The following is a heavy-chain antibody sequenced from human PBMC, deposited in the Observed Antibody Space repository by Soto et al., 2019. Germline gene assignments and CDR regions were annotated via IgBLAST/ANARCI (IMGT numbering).Heavy chain of an antibody. D-gene: IGHD3-22*01. J-gene: IGHJ4*02. CDR3: ARVRLTMIVVPFGVY. CDR1: GYTFTSYG. Sequence: QVQLVQSGAEVKKPGASVKVSCKASGYTFTSYGISWVRQAPGQGLEWMGWINTYDGNTNYAQKFQGRVTMTTDTSTSTAYMELRSLRTDDTAVYFCARVRLTMIVVPFGVYWGQVTLVTVSS. V-gene: IGHV1-18*04. CDR2: INTYDGNT.